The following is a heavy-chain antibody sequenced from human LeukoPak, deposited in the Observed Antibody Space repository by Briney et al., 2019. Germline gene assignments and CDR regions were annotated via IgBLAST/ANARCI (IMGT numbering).Heavy chain of an antibody. CDR2: IKEDGSEK. J-gene: IGHJ4*02. D-gene: IGHD4-11*01. Sequence: GGSLRLSCAASGFTFSNHCMSWVRQAPGKGLEWVANIKEDGSEKYYVDSVKGRFTISRDNANNSLYLHMNSLRAEDTAVYYCASFRDYSNCNWGQGTLVTVSS. CDR3: ASFRDYSNCN. CDR1: GFTFSNHC. V-gene: IGHV3-7*02.